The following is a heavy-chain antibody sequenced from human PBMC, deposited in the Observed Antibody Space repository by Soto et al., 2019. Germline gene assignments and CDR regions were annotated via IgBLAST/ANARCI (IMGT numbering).Heavy chain of an antibody. CDR1: GFTFSSYG. CDR2: IWYDGSNK. V-gene: IGHV3-33*01. D-gene: IGHD3-22*01. J-gene: IGHJ1*01. Sequence: PGGSLRLSCAASGFTFSSYGMHWVRQAPGKGLEWVAVIWYDGSNKYYADSVKGRFTISRDNSKNTLYLQMNSLRAEDTAVYYCARDRVESGYPEYFQHWGQGTLVTVS. CDR3: ARDRVESGYPEYFQH.